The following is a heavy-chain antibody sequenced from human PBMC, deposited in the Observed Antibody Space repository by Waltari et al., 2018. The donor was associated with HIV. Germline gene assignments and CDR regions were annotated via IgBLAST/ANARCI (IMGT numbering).Heavy chain of an antibody. V-gene: IGHV1-8*01. J-gene: IGHJ5*02. CDR2: MNPNSGNT. CDR3: ARGPYYYGSGSYWFDP. Sequence: QVQLVQSGAEVKKPGASVKVSCKASGYTFTSYDINWVRQATRQGLEWMGWMNPNSGNTGYAQKFQGRVTMTRNTSISTAYMELSSLRSEDTAVYYCARGPYYYGSGSYWFDPWGQGTLVTVSS. CDR1: GYTFTSYD. D-gene: IGHD3-10*01.